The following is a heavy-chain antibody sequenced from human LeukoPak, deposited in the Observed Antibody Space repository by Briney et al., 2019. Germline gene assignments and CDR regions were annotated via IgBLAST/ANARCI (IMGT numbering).Heavy chain of an antibody. J-gene: IGHJ6*03. V-gene: IGHV3-9*03. Sequence: PGGSLRLSCAASGFTFDDYAMHWVRQAPGKGLEWASGISWNSGSIGYADSVKGRFTISRDNAKNSLYLQMNSLRAEDMALYYCARSNDLYYYYYMDVWGKGTTVTVSS. CDR3: ARSNDLYYYYYMDV. CDR2: ISWNSGSI. D-gene: IGHD1-1*01. CDR1: GFTFDDYA.